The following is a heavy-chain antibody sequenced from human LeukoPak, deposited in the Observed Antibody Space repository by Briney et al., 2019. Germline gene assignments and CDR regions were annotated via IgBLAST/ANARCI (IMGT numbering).Heavy chain of an antibody. J-gene: IGHJ6*02. V-gene: IGHV4-34*01. CDR3: AILRILYSSGWSGRGYYYYGMDV. Sequence: PSETLSLTCAVYGGSFSGYYWSWIRQPPGKGLEWIGEINHSGSTNYNPSLKSRVTISVDTSKNQFSLKLSSVTAADTAVYYCAILRILYSSGWSGRGYYYYGMDVWGQGTTVTVSS. D-gene: IGHD6-19*01. CDR1: GGSFSGYY. CDR2: INHSGST.